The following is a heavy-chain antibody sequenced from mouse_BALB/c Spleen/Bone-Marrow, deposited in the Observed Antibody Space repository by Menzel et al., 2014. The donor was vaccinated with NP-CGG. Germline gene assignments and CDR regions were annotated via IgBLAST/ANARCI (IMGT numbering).Heavy chain of an antibody. J-gene: IGHJ3*01. CDR1: GYTFAYYT. V-gene: IGHV1-4*01. CDR2: INPSSGYT. CDR3: AREVYGSWFAY. D-gene: IGHD2-2*01. Sequence: QAQLQQSGAGLARPGASVKMSCKASGYTFAYYTVHWVKQRPGQGLEWIGYINPSSGYTNYNQKFKDKATLTTDKSSSTAYMQLSSLTSEDSAVYYCAREVYGSWFAYWGQGTLVAVSA.